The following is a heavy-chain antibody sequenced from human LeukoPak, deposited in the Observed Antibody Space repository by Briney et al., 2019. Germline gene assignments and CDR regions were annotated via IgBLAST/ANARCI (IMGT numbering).Heavy chain of an antibody. CDR2: ISSSSSTI. V-gene: IGHV3-48*04. CDR3: ARDFTGSYYGSGSYFGNP. D-gene: IGHD3-10*01. J-gene: IGHJ5*02. CDR1: GFTFSSYS. Sequence: PGGSLRLSCAASGFTFSSYSMNWVRQAPGKGLEWVSYISSSSSTIYYADSVKGRFTISRDNAKNSLYLQMNSLRAEDTAVYYCARDFTGSYYGSGSYFGNPWGQGTLVTVSS.